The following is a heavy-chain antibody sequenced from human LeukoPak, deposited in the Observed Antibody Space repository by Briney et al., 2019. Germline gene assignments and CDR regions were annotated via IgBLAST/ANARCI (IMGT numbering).Heavy chain of an antibody. CDR2: INHSGST. CDR1: GGSFSGYY. Sequence: SETLSLTCAVYGGSFSGYYWSWIRQPPGKGLEWIGEINHSGSTNYNPSLKSRVTISVDTSKNQFSLKLSSVTAADTAVYYCARGRRGSSYSSSWYGPYFDYRGQGTLVTVSS. CDR3: ARGRRGSSYSSSWYGPYFDY. J-gene: IGHJ4*02. D-gene: IGHD6-13*01. V-gene: IGHV4-34*01.